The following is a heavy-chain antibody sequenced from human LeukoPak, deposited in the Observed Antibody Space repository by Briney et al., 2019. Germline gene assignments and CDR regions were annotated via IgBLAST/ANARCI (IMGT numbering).Heavy chain of an antibody. Sequence: GGSLRLSCAASGFSFSSYEMNWVRQAPGKGLEWISYISSSGTLTHYADSVAGRFTISRYNAKNSLYLQMNSLRAEDTAVYYCARARGDYGRLGYYYYYMDVWGKGTTVAVSS. CDR3: ARARGDYGRLGYYYYYMDV. D-gene: IGHD2-21*02. CDR2: ISSSGTLT. V-gene: IGHV3-48*03. CDR1: GFSFSSYE. J-gene: IGHJ6*03.